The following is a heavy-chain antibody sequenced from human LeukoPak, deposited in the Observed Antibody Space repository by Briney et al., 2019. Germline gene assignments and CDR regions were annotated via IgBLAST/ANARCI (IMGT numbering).Heavy chain of an antibody. CDR1: GGSISSGGYY. D-gene: IGHD3-16*01. CDR2: IYYSGST. Sequence: SETLSLTCTVSGGSISSGGYYWSWIRQHPGKGLEWIGYIYYSGSTYYNPSLKSRVTISVDTSKNQFSLKLSSVTAVDTAVYYCARGGKTQFQHWGQGTLVTVSS. CDR3: ARGGKTQFQH. V-gene: IGHV4-31*03. J-gene: IGHJ1*01.